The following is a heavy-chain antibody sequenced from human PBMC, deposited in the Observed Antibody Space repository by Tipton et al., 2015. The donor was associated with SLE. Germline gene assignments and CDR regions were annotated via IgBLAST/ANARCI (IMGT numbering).Heavy chain of an antibody. CDR1: GDSISDYY. Sequence: PGLVKPSETLYLTCTVSGDSISDYYWSWIRQPPGKGLEWIAYIDNSGTTKYNPSLKSRVTISVDTSKNQFSLNLYSVTAADAAVYYCARDIYGDYLDYWGHGTLVTVSP. J-gene: IGHJ4*01. CDR3: ARDIYGDYLDY. V-gene: IGHV4-4*08. D-gene: IGHD4-17*01. CDR2: IDNSGTT.